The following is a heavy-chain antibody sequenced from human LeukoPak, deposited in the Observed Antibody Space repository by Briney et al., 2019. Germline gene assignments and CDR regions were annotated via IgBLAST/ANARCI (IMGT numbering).Heavy chain of an antibody. V-gene: IGHV5-51*01. Sequence: KGGESLKISCKGSGYSFTSYWIGWVRQMPGKGLEWMGIIYPGDSDTRYSPSFQGQVTISADKSISTAYLQWSSLKASDTAMYYCAGLSYCSGGSCYSSDYFDYWGQGTLVTVSS. D-gene: IGHD2-15*01. J-gene: IGHJ4*02. CDR3: AGLSYCSGGSCYSSDYFDY. CDR1: GYSFTSYW. CDR2: IYPGDSDT.